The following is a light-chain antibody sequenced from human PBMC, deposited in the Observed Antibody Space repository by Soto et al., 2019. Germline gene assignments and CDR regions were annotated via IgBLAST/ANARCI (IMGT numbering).Light chain of an antibody. CDR2: DAS. Sequence: DIQMTHSPSTLSASVGDRVTITCQASQTISRWVAWYQQKPGKAPNLLIYDASSLQSGVPSRFSGSGSGTEFTLTISILQPGDSATYYCQQYNSSPWTFGQGTKVEIK. CDR3: QQYNSSPWT. CDR1: QTISRW. J-gene: IGKJ1*01. V-gene: IGKV1-5*01.